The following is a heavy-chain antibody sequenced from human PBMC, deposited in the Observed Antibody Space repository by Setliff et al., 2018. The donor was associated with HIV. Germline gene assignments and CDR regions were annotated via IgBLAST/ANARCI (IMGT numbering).Heavy chain of an antibody. V-gene: IGHV1-69*10. CDR2: IIPILGIA. J-gene: IGHJ4*02. CDR1: GGTFSSYA. CDR3: AREVTAIRYFDY. Sequence: SVKVSCKASGGTFSSYAISWVRQAPGQGLEWMGGIIPILGIANYAQKFQGRVTITADKSTSTAYMELSSLRSEDTAVYYCAREVTAIRYFDYWGQGTLVTVSS. D-gene: IGHD2-21*02.